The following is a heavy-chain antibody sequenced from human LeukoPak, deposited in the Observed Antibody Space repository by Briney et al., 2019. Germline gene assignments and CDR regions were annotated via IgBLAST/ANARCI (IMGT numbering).Heavy chain of an antibody. CDR3: ARQWHGGDY. Sequence: SETLSLTCTVSGGSISSSSYYWGWIRQPPGKGLEWIGSIYYSGSTYYNPSLKSRVTISVDTSKNQFSLKLSSVTAADTAVYYCARQWHGGDYWGQGTLATVSS. CDR2: IYYSGST. CDR1: GGSISSSSYY. J-gene: IGHJ4*02. D-gene: IGHD2-15*01. V-gene: IGHV4-39*01.